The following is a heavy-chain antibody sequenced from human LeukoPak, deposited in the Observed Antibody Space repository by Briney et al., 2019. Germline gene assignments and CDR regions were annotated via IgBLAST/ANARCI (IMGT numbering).Heavy chain of an antibody. Sequence: ASVKVSCKASGYTFTSYGLNWVRQAPGQGLEWMGWISAYNANTNYAQKLQGRVTMTIDTSTSIAYMELRSLRSDDTAVYYCAPGGGSYGIDYWGQGTLVTVSS. CDR3: APGGGSYGIDY. V-gene: IGHV1-18*01. J-gene: IGHJ4*02. CDR1: GYTFTSYG. CDR2: ISAYNANT. D-gene: IGHD1-26*01.